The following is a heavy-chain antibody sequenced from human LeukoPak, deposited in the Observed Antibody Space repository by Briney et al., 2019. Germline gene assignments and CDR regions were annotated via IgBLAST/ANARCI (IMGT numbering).Heavy chain of an antibody. CDR2: TYYRSKWYN. V-gene: IGHV6-1*01. CDR3: AREDFWSGYYTGIRDYYGMDV. CDR1: GDSVSINSAA. Sequence: SQTLSLTSAISGDSVSINSAAWNWIRQSPSRGLEWLGRTYYRSKWYNDYAVSVKSRITINPDTSKNQFSLQLNSVTPEDTAVYYCAREDFWSGYYTGIRDYYGMDVWGQGTTVTVSS. D-gene: IGHD3-3*01. J-gene: IGHJ6*02.